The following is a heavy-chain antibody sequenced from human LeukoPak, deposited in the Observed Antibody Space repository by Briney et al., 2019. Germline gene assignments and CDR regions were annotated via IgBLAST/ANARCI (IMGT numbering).Heavy chain of an antibody. D-gene: IGHD6-19*01. J-gene: IGHJ4*02. CDR3: ASPLTVAGTMDY. V-gene: IGHV4-39*01. CDR2: IYYSGST. CDR1: GGSISSSSYY. Sequence: RPSEALSLTCTVSGGSISSSSYYWGWIRQPPGKGLEWIGSIYYSGSTYYNPSLKSRVTISVDTSKNQFSLKLSSVTAADTAVYYCASPLTVAGTMDYWGQGTLVTVSS.